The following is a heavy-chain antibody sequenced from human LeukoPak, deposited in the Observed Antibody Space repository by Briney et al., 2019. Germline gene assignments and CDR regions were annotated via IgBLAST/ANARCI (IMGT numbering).Heavy chain of an antibody. D-gene: IGHD3-16*01. CDR2: ISGSGGST. CDR1: GFTFSSYA. V-gene: IGHV3-23*01. Sequence: GGSLRLSCAASGFTFSSYAMSWVRQAPGKGLEWVSAISGSGGSTYYADSVKGRFTISRDNSKNTLYLQMNTLRAEDTAVYYCAKDREYSYVYDAFDIWGQGTLVTVSS. J-gene: IGHJ3*02. CDR3: AKDREYSYVYDAFDI.